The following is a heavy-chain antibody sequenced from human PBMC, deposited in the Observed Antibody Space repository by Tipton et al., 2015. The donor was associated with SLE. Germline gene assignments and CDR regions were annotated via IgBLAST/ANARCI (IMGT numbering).Heavy chain of an antibody. J-gene: IGHJ4*02. V-gene: IGHV3-7*03. CDR3: ARVSSGWFCDY. CDR1: GFSFSSYW. CDR2: INQEGSEK. Sequence: SLRLSCVASGFSFSSYWMSWVRQAPGKGLEWVANINQEGSEKDYVDSVKGRFTISRDNAKNSLYLQMNSLRAEDTAVYYCARVSSGWFCDYWGQGTLVTGSS. D-gene: IGHD6-19*01.